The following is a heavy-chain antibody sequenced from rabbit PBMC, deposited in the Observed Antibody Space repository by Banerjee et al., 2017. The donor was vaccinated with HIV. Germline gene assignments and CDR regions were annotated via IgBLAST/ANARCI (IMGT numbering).Heavy chain of an antibody. D-gene: IGHD5-1*01. CDR3: ARDNVGGGGTDL. Sequence: QEQLEESGGGLVKPEGSLTLTCKASGFDLSSYYYMCWVRQAPGKGLEWIGCINSGSGSAAYASWAKGRFTISKTSSTTVTLQMTSLTAADTATYFCARDNVGGGGTDLWGPGTLVTVS. CDR1: GFDLSSYYY. J-gene: IGHJ4*01. V-gene: IGHV1S45*01. CDR2: INSGSGSA.